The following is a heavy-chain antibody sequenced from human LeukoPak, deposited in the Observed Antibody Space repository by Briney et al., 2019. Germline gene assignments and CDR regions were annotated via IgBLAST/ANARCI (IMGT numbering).Heavy chain of an antibody. CDR3: AKARPTYMFRGVPLDV. CDR2: ISYDESNQ. V-gene: IGHV3-30*18. D-gene: IGHD3-10*01. CDR1: GFTFSSYG. Sequence: GRSLRLSCAASGFTFSSYGMHWVRQASGKGLEWVAAISYDESNQSYADSVKGRFTISRDNSKNTLYLQMNSLRAEDTAVYYCAKARPTYMFRGVPLDVWGKGTTVPVSS. J-gene: IGHJ6*04.